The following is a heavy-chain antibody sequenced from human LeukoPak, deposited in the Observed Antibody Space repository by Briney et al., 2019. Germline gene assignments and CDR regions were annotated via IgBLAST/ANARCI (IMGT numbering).Heavy chain of an antibody. D-gene: IGHD6-6*01. CDR2: IYYSGST. J-gene: IGHJ4*02. V-gene: IGHV4-39*07. CDR3: ARGRGGIAARLGNFDY. Sequence: SSETVSLTCTVSGGSISSSSYYWGWIRQPPGKGLEWIGSIYYSGSTYYNPSLKSRVTISVDTSKNQFSLKLSSVTAADTAVYYCARGRGGIAARLGNFDYWGQGTLVTVSS. CDR1: GGSISSSSYY.